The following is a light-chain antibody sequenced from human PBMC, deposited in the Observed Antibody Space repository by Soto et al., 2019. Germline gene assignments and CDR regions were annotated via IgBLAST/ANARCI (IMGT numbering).Light chain of an antibody. J-gene: IGKJ5*01. Sequence: AIQLTQSPSSLSASVGDRVTITCRASQDIRGALAWYQQKPGKPPKLLIFDVSSLQSGVPSRFSGSGSGTDFTLNISSLQPEDFATYYCQQFNTYPITFGQGTRLEIK. V-gene: IGKV1-13*02. CDR2: DVS. CDR1: QDIRGA. CDR3: QQFNTYPIT.